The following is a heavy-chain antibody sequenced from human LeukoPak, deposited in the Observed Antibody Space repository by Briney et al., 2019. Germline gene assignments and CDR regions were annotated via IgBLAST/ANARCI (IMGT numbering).Heavy chain of an antibody. Sequence: GESLRLSCAASGFTFSSYAMHWVRQAPGQGLEWVAVISYYGSNRYYADFVKSRLTISRDNSKNTLYLQMNSLRAEAAAVCYCARDLQCSRARCDGDYWGQGTLVTVSS. D-gene: IGHD2-2*01. CDR2: ISYYGSNR. CDR3: ARDLQCSRARCDGDY. CDR1: GFTFSSYA. V-gene: IGHV3-30*04. J-gene: IGHJ4*02.